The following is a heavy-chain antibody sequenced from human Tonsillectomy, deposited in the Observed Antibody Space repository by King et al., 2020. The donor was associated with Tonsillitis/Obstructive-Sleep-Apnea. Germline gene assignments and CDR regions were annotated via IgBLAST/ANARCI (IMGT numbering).Heavy chain of an antibody. J-gene: IGHJ4*02. D-gene: IGHD1-1*01. CDR2: ISGNGGST. CDR1: GFTFSSYA. CDR3: AKDKNWNDGTFDY. Sequence: QLVQSGGGLVQPGGSLRLSCAASGFTFSSYAMRWVRQAPGKGLEWVSAISGNGGSTHYADSVKGRFIISRDNSKNTLYLQMNSLRAEDTALYYCAKDKNWNDGTFDYWGQGTLVTVSP. V-gene: IGHV3-23*04.